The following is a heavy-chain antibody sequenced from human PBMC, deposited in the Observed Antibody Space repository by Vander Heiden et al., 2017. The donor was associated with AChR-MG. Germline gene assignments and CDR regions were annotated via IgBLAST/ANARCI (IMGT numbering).Heavy chain of an antibody. Sequence: EVQLLESGGGLVQPGGSLSLSCAASGFPFGSYAMSWVRQAPGKGLEWVSAISGSGGSTYYADSVKGRFTISRDNSKNTLYLQMNSLRAEDTAVYYCAKEWVVVVPYFDYWGQGTLVTVSS. CDR2: ISGSGGST. CDR1: GFPFGSYA. J-gene: IGHJ4*02. D-gene: IGHD2-2*01. CDR3: AKEWVVVVPYFDY. V-gene: IGHV3-23*01.